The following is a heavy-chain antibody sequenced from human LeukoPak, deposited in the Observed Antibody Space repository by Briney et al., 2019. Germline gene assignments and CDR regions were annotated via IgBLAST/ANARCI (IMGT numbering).Heavy chain of an antibody. CDR2: FYVGGNT. Sequence: SETLSLTCTVSGDSISAFDWSWIRQSAGKGLEWIGRFYVGGNTRYNPSLNSRVTMSADTSKNLLSLTLTSLTAADTAVYYCARDRAGGYFDYWGRGTLVTVSA. J-gene: IGHJ4*02. D-gene: IGHD2-8*02. CDR3: ARDRAGGYFDY. CDR1: GDSISAFD. V-gene: IGHV4-4*07.